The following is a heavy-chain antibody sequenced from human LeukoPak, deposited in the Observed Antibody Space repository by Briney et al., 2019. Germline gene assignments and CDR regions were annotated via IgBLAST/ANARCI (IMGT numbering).Heavy chain of an antibody. V-gene: IGHV1-8*01. CDR2: MNPNSGNT. CDR3: ARGRYYGSGSYYPYYYYGMDV. D-gene: IGHD3-10*01. Sequence: ASVKVSCKASGYTFTSYDINWVRQATGQGLEWMGWMNPNSGNTGYAQKFQGRVTMTRNTSISTAHMELSSLRSEDTAVYYCARGRYYGSGSYYPYYYYGMDVWGQGTTVTVSS. CDR1: GYTFTSYD. J-gene: IGHJ6*02.